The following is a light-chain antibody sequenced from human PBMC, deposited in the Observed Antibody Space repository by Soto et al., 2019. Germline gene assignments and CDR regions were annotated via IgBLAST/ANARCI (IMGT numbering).Light chain of an antibody. CDR2: EVS. V-gene: IGLV2-14*01. J-gene: IGLJ2*01. CDR1: SSDVGGYNY. CDR3: SSYTGSSTLV. Sequence: QSVLTQPASVSGSPGQSITISCTGTSSDVGGYNYVSWYQQHPGKPPKLMIYEVSNRPPGVSNRFSGSKSGNAASLTISGLQAEDEADYYCSSYTGSSTLVFGGGTKLTVL.